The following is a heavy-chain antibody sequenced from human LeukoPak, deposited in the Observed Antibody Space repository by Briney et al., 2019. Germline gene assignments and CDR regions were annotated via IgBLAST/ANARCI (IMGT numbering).Heavy chain of an antibody. J-gene: IGHJ4*02. Sequence: VASVKVSCKASGYTFTSYGISWVRQAPGQGLEWMGWISAYNGNTNYAQKLQRRVTMTTDTSTSTAYMELSSLRSEDTAVYYCARASSSSIPPYFDYWGQGTLVTVSS. CDR3: ARASSSSIPPYFDY. CDR1: GYTFTSYG. CDR2: ISAYNGNT. V-gene: IGHV1-18*01. D-gene: IGHD6-6*01.